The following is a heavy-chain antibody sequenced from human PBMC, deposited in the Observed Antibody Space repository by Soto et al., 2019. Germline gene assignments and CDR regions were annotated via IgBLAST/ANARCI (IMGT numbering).Heavy chain of an antibody. D-gene: IGHD3-3*01. Sequence: GGSLRLSCSASGFTFSSYAMHWVRQAPGKGLEYVSAISSNGGSTYYADSVKGRFTISRDNSKNTLYLQMSSLRAEDTAVYYCVKDLGSITIFRVVRPSPPEYYFDYWGQGTLVTVSS. J-gene: IGHJ4*02. CDR3: VKDLGSITIFRVVRPSPPEYYFDY. CDR2: ISSNGGST. CDR1: GFTFSSYA. V-gene: IGHV3-64D*08.